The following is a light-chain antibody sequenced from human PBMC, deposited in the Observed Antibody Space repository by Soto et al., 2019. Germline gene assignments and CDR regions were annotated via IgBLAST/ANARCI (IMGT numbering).Light chain of an antibody. J-gene: IGKJ4*01. V-gene: IGKV3-15*01. CDR3: QHYISRPLT. Sequence: EIVMTQSPATLSVSPGERASLSCRASQSVSSHLAWYQQKPGQAPRVLIYGESTRATGIPARFTGSGSGTDFTLTISSLHHEDFGIYFCQHYISRPLTFGGGTKLELK. CDR2: GES. CDR1: QSVSSH.